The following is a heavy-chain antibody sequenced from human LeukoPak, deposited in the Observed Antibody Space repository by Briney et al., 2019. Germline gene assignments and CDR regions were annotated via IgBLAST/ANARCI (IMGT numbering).Heavy chain of an antibody. CDR1: GYTFTGYY. V-gene: IGHV1-2*02. D-gene: IGHD4-17*01. Sequence: ASVKVSCKASGYTFTGYYMHWVRQAPGQGLEWRGWINPNSGGTNYAQKFQGRVTMTRDTSISTAYMELSRLRSDDTAVYYCARDKNYCDLHVQYYYYYMDVWGKGTTVTVSS. CDR2: INPNSGGT. J-gene: IGHJ6*03. CDR3: ARDKNYCDLHVQYYYYYMDV.